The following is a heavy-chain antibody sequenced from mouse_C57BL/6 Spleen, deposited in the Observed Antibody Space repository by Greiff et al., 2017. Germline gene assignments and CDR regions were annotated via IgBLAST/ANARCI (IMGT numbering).Heavy chain of an antibody. J-gene: IGHJ2*01. CDR3: ARTLEEVAAQATVNYLDY. CDR2: IHPNSGST. CDR1: GYTFTSYW. V-gene: IGHV1-64*01. Sequence: QVQLQQPGAELVKPGASVKLSCKASGYTFTSYWMHWVKQRPGQGLEWIGMIHPNSGSTNYNEKFKSKATLTVDKSSSTAYMQLSSLTSEDSAVYYCARTLEEVAAQATVNYLDYWGQGTTLTVSS. D-gene: IGHD3-2*02.